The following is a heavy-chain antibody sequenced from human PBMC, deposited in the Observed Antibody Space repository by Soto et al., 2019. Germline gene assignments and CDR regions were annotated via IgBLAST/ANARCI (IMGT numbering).Heavy chain of an antibody. CDR3: ARDPARGLVWHSSGRGGYFDY. CDR2: ISYDGSNK. CDR1: GFTFSSYA. J-gene: IGHJ4*02. D-gene: IGHD6-19*01. V-gene: IGHV3-30-3*01. Sequence: PGGSLRLSCAASGFTFSSYAMHWVRQAPGKGLEWVAVISYDGSNKYYADSVKGRFTISRDNSKNTLYLQMNSLRAEDTAVYYCARDPARGLVWHSSGRGGYFDYWGQGTLVTVSS.